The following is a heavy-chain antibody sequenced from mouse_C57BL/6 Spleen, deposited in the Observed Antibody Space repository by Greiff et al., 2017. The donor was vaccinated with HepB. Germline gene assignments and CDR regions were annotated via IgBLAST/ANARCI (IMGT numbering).Heavy chain of an antibody. D-gene: IGHD1-1*01. J-gene: IGHJ2*01. Sequence: QVQLQQPGAELVMPGASVKLSCKASGYTFTSYWMHWVKQRPGQGLEWIGEIDPSDSYTNYNQKFKGKSTLTVDKSSSTAYMQLSSLTSEDSAVYYCARVRVVATHYFDYWGQGTTLTVSS. V-gene: IGHV1-69*01. CDR2: IDPSDSYT. CDR3: ARVRVVATHYFDY. CDR1: GYTFTSYW.